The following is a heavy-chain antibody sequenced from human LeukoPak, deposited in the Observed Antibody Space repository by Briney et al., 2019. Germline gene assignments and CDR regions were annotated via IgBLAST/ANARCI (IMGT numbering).Heavy chain of an antibody. CDR2: INHSGST. J-gene: IGHJ4*02. CDR3: ARGRSAYDYVWGSYRYCLDY. V-gene: IGHV4-34*01. D-gene: IGHD3-16*02. Sequence: SETLSLTCTVSGGSISSYYWSWIRQPPGKGLEWIGEINHSGSTNYNPSLKSRVTISVDTSKNQFSLKLSSVTAADTAVYYCARGRSAYDYVWGSYRYCLDYWGQGTLVTVSS. CDR1: GGSISSYY.